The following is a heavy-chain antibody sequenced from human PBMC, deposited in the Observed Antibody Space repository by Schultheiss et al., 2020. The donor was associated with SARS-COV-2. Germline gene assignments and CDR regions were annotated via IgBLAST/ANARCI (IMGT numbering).Heavy chain of an antibody. V-gene: IGHV4-59*08. CDR3: ARHHCQRCQLGN. CDR2: IHDSGIT. J-gene: IGHJ4*02. Sequence: GSLRLSCTVSGVSISSYCWNWIRQSPGKGLEWIGFIHDSGITNYNPSLKSRVTISVDTSKNQFSLKLTSVTAADTAVYYCARHHCQRCQLGNWGQGTLVTVSS. CDR1: GVSISSYC. D-gene: IGHD4/OR15-4a*01.